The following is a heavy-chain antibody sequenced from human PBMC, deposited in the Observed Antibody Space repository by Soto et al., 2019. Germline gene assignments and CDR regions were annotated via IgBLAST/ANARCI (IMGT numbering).Heavy chain of an antibody. J-gene: IGHJ4*02. D-gene: IGHD2-15*01. CDR3: AEVEVSWASRGLYFDL. CDR2: ISYDGSNA. Sequence: PGGSLRLSCAASGFTFSSFGMHWVRQAPGKGLEWVALISYDGSNAYYGDSVKGRFTISRDNSKNTLYLQMNTLRAEDSAVYYCAEVEVSWASRGLYFDLWGQETLFTIAS. V-gene: IGHV3-30*19. CDR1: GFTFSSFG.